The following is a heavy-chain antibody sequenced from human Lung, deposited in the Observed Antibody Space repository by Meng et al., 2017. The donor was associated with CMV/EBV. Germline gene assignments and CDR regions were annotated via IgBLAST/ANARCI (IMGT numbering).Heavy chain of an antibody. CDR3: AKPPNLYYYYALDV. Sequence: GESLKISCKASGFSFTNSWVGWVRQMPGKGLEWMAFIYPGDSETKYSPAFQGQVTISADKSIRTAYLQWSRLKASDLAMYYRAKPPNLYYYYALDVWGQGTTVXVSS. CDR1: GFSFTNSW. V-gene: IGHV5-51*01. CDR2: IYPGDSET. J-gene: IGHJ6*02.